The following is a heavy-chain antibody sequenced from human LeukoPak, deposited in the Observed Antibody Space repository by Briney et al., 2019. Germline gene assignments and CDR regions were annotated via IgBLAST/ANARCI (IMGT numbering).Heavy chain of an antibody. CDR2: ISSSSSYI. D-gene: IGHD6-19*01. V-gene: IGHV3-21*01. J-gene: IGHJ6*02. CDR1: GFTFSTYS. Sequence: GGSLRLSCAASGFTFSTYSMNWVRQAPGKGLEWVSSISSSSSYIYYAASVKGRFTISRDNAKNSLYLQMNSLRAEDTAVYYCAGSSGYYYYGMDVWGQGTTVTVSS. CDR3: AGSSGYYYYGMDV.